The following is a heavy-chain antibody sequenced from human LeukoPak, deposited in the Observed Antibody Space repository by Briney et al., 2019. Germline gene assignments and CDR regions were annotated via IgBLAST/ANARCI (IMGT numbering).Heavy chain of an antibody. CDR2: ISGSGGST. V-gene: IGHV3-23*01. CDR3: AIFSGYENFNYYYYGMDV. D-gene: IGHD5-12*01. Sequence: GGSLRLSCAASGFTFSSYAMSWVRQAPGKGLEWVSAISGSGGSTYYADSVKGRFTISRDNSKNTLYLQMNSLRAEDTAVYYCAIFSGYENFNYYYYGMDVWGQGTTVTVSS. J-gene: IGHJ6*02. CDR1: GFTFSSYA.